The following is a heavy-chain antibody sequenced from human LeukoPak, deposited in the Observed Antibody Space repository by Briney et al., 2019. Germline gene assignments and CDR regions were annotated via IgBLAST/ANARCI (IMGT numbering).Heavy chain of an antibody. V-gene: IGHV4-59*01. CDR3: ARDPMGATGVAFDI. CDR2: IYYSGST. CDR1: GGSFSGYY. J-gene: IGHJ3*02. D-gene: IGHD1-26*01. Sequence: SETLSLTCAVYGGSFSGYYWSWIRQPPGKGLEWIGYIYYSGSTNYNPSLKSRVTISVDTSKNQFSLKLSSVTAADTAVYYCARDPMGATGVAFDIWGQGTMVTVSS.